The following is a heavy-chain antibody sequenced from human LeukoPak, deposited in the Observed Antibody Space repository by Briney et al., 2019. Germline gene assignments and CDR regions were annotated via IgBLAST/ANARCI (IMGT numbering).Heavy chain of an antibody. D-gene: IGHD6-25*01. Sequence: PGGSLRLSCAASGFTFSSYSINWVRQAPGKGLEWISYISYSSSTIYYADSVKGRFNTSRDNAKNSLFLQMNSLRDEDTAVYYCAKTDRDSSGGFFDYWGQGTLVTVSS. CDR2: ISYSSSTI. CDR1: GFTFSSYS. CDR3: AKTDRDSSGGFFDY. V-gene: IGHV3-48*02. J-gene: IGHJ4*02.